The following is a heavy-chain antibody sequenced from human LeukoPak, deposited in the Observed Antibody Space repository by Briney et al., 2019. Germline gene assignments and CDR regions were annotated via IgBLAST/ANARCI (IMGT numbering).Heavy chain of an antibody. CDR3: GSGYTAYDPFDQ. J-gene: IGHJ4*02. D-gene: IGHD5-12*01. Sequence: GGSLRLSCAASGFTFSSYSMNWVRQAPGKGLEWVSSISSSSSYIYYADSVKGRFTISRDNAKNSLYLQMNSLRAEDTAVYYCGSGYTAYDPFDQWGQGTLVTVSS. V-gene: IGHV3-21*01. CDR1: GFTFSSYS. CDR2: ISSSSSYI.